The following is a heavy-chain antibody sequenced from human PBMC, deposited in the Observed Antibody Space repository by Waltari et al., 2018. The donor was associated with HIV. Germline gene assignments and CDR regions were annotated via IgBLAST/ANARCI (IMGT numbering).Heavy chain of an antibody. V-gene: IGHV3-9*01. CDR3: AKDMSSDDAFDI. CDR1: GFTFDDYA. J-gene: IGHJ3*02. CDR2: ISWNSGSI. Sequence: EVQLVESGGGLVQPGRSLRLSCAASGFTFDDYAMHWVRQAPGKGLVWVSGISWNSGSIGSADSVKGRFTISRDNAKNSLYLQMNSLRAEDTALYYCAKDMSSDDAFDIWGQGTMVTVSS.